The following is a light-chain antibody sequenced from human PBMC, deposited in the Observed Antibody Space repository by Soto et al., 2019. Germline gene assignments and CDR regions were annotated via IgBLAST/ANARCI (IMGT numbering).Light chain of an antibody. Sequence: EIVMTQSPATLSVSPGERATLSCRASQSVSSNLAGYQQKPGQAPRLLIYGASTRATGIPARFSGSGSGTEFTLTISSLQSEDFAVYYCQHYNNWARTFGQGTKVEIK. CDR3: QHYNNWART. CDR2: GAS. J-gene: IGKJ1*01. V-gene: IGKV3-15*01. CDR1: QSVSSN.